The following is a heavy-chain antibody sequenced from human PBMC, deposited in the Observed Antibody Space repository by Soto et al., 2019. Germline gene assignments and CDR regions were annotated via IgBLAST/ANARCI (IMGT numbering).Heavy chain of an antibody. CDR1: GDSISGYY. Sequence: SEALSLTCTVSGDSISGYYWSWIRQPPGKGLQWIGYIYYSGNANYNPSLKGRVTMSVDTSKNQFSLQVSSVTAADTAVYFCAKYRRTDAEGYTFDYWGQGALVTVSS. J-gene: IGHJ4*02. V-gene: IGHV4-59*01. CDR2: IYYSGNA. D-gene: IGHD2-15*01. CDR3: AKYRRTDAEGYTFDY.